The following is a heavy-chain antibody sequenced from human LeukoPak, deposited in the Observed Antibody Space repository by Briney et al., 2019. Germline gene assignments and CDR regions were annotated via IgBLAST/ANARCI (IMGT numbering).Heavy chain of an antibody. J-gene: IGHJ4*02. D-gene: IGHD3-9*01. V-gene: IGHV4-59*01. CDR2: IYYSGST. Sequence: ASETLSLTCTVSGGSISSYYWSWIRQPPGKGLEWIGYIYYSGSTNYNPSLKSRVTISVDTSKNQFSLKLSSVTAADTAVYYCARDRRDYDILTGYEYWGQGTLVTVSS. CDR1: GGSISSYY. CDR3: ARDRRDYDILTGYEY.